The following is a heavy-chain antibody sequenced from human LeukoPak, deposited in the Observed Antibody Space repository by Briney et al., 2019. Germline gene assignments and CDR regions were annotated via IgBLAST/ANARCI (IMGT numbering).Heavy chain of an antibody. CDR3: ARRPIVVVPAATRPPPPRRFFDY. D-gene: IGHD2-2*01. V-gene: IGHV4-39*01. CDR2: IYYSGST. Sequence: SETLSLTCTVSGGSISSSSYYWGWIRQPPGKGLEWIGSIYYSGSTYYNPSLKSRVTISVDTSKNQFSLKLSSVTAADTAVYYCARRPIVVVPAATRPPPPRRFFDYWGQGTLVTVSS. J-gene: IGHJ4*02. CDR1: GGSISSSSYY.